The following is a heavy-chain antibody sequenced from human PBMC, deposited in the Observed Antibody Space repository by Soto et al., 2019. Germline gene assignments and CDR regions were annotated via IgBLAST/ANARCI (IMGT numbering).Heavy chain of an antibody. D-gene: IGHD3-3*01. CDR1: GFTFDDYA. CDR2: ISWNSGSI. CDR3: AKDIVDTMVGVADH. J-gene: IGHJ5*02. Sequence: EVQLVESGGGLVQPGRSLRLSCAASGFTFDDYAMHWVRQAPGKGLEWVSGISWNSGSIGYADSLKGRFTISRDNAKNSLYLKMNSLRAEDMVLYYCAKDIVDTMVGVADHWGRGTLVTVSS. V-gene: IGHV3-9*03.